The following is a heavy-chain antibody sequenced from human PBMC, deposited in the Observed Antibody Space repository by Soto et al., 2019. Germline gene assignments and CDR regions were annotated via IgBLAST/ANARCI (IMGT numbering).Heavy chain of an antibody. D-gene: IGHD3-3*01. CDR2: IYYNGLT. Sequence: QLQLQESGPGLVKPLETLSLICTVSGGSISSRNYYWGWIRQPPGKGLEWIGSIYYNGLTYYNPSLKSRVTISVDTSKNQFSLRLNSVTAADPAVYYCARQADFWSGGGGFDPWGQGTLVTVSS. CDR3: ARQADFWSGGGGFDP. J-gene: IGHJ5*02. V-gene: IGHV4-39*01. CDR1: GGSISSRNYY.